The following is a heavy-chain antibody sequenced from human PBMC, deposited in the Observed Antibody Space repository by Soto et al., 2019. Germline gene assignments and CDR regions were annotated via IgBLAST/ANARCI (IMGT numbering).Heavy chain of an antibody. CDR2: IIPIFGTA. D-gene: IGHD6-13*01. J-gene: IGHJ6*02. CDR3: ARGRGSSWKYYYYYYGMDV. Sequence: ASVKVSCKASGGTFSSYAISWVRQAPGQGLEWMGGIIPIFGTANYAQKFQGRVTITADESTSTAYMELSRLRSDDTAVYYCARGRGSSWKYYYYYYGMDVWGQGATVTVSS. CDR1: GGTFSSYA. V-gene: IGHV1-69*13.